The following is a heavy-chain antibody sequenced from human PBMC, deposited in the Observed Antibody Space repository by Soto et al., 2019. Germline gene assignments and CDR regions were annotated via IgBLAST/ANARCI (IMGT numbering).Heavy chain of an antibody. D-gene: IGHD2-15*01. CDR2: INHSGST. CDR3: ARGSWVVVVVAATGYCDY. V-gene: IGHV4-34*01. J-gene: IGHJ4*02. CDR1: GGSFSGYY. Sequence: PSETLSLTCAVYGGSFSGYYWSWIRQPPGKGLEWIGEINHSGSTNYNPSLKGRVTISVDTSKNQFSLKLSSVTAADTAVYYCARGSWVVVVVAATGYCDYWGQGTLVTVSS.